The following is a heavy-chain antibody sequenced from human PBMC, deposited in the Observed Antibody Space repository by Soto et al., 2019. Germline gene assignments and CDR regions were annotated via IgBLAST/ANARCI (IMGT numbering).Heavy chain of an antibody. CDR1: GFPFSSYS. CDR2: ISTSGRAI. Sequence: GGSLRLSCAASGFPFSSYSMNWFRQAPGKGLEWLSYISTSGRAIYYADSVKGRFTISRDNAKNSLYLQMNSLRDEDTAVYYCVRDSDSVPDMTHGDYWGQGTLVTVSS. CDR3: VRDSDSVPDMTHGDY. J-gene: IGHJ4*02. D-gene: IGHD2-21*01. V-gene: IGHV3-48*02.